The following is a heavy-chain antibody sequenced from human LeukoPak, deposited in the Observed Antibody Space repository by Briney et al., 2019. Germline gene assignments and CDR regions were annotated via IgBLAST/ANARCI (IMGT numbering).Heavy chain of an antibody. J-gene: IGHJ6*02. D-gene: IGHD1-1*01. V-gene: IGHV4-34*01. CDR3: ARSGMYRSYGMDV. CDR2: INHSGST. CDR1: GGSISSYY. Sequence: SETLSLTCTVSGGSISSYYWSWIRQPPGKGLEWIGEINHSGSTNYNPSLKSRVTISVDTSKNQFSLKLSSVTAADTAVYYCARSGMYRSYGMDVWGQGTTVTVSS.